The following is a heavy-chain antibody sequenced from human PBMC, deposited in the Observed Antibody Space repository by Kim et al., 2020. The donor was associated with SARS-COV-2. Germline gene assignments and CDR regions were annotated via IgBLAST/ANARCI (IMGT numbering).Heavy chain of an antibody. CDR3: ARGVVRGPPSGY. Sequence: YYADTVKGRCTIARDKSENTLYVQMNSLRAEDTSVYYCARGVVRGPPSGYWGQGTLVTVSS. J-gene: IGHJ4*02. D-gene: IGHD3-10*01. V-gene: IGHV3-33*01.